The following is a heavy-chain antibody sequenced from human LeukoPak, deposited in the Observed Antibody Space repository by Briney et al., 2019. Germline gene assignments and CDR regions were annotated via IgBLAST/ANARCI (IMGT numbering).Heavy chain of an antibody. CDR3: ARHGSIATGAFTY. CDR1: GGSISSDY. D-gene: IGHD6-13*01. Sequence: SETLSLTCTVSGGSISSDYWSWIRQPPGKGLEWIGSIYYSGGTYYNPSLKSRVTMSVDTSRNQFSLKLGSVTAADTAVYYCARHGSIATGAFTYWGQGTLVTVSS. J-gene: IGHJ4*02. CDR2: IYYSGGT. V-gene: IGHV4-59*04.